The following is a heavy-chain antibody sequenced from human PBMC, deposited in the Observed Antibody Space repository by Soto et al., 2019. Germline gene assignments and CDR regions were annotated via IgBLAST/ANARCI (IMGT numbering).Heavy chain of an antibody. CDR1: GGSIINYY. J-gene: IGHJ4*02. CDR2: IYYDGDT. D-gene: IGHD3-9*01. V-gene: IGHV4-59*08. Sequence: PSETLSLTCTVSGGSIINYYWSWIRQPPGKGLEWLGFIYYDGDTNYNPSLRSRGTISVDTSKNQFSLTLRSVSAADPAVYLCVRHSDYVMLTGSSGYFDSWGQGALVTVSS. CDR3: VRHSDYVMLTGSSGYFDS.